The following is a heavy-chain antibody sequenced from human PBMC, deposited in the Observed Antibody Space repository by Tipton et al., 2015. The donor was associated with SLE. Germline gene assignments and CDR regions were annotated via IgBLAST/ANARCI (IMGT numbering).Heavy chain of an antibody. Sequence: QLVQSGGGLVQPGGSLRLSCAASGFTFSSYEMNWVRQAPGKGLEWVSYINSGSTIYYADSVKGRFTISRDNAKNSLFLQMNSLRAEDTALYYCAKDASIVGATGGYFDSWGLGTLVTVSS. V-gene: IGHV3-48*03. J-gene: IGHJ4*02. CDR2: INSGSTI. CDR3: AKDASIVGATGGYFDS. CDR1: GFTFSSYE. D-gene: IGHD1-26*01.